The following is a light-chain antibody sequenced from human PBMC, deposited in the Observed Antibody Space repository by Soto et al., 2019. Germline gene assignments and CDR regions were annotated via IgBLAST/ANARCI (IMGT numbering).Light chain of an antibody. CDR3: QQRSEWPIT. CDR1: QSISTY. J-gene: IGKJ5*01. V-gene: IGKV3-11*01. Sequence: DTVFTQSPATLSLTPGERAALPCRASQSISTYLAWYQQKPGQAPRLFIYDASNRATGIPARFSGSGSGTDFTLTISSLEPEDFAVYYCQQRSEWPITFGQVTRLAFK. CDR2: DAS.